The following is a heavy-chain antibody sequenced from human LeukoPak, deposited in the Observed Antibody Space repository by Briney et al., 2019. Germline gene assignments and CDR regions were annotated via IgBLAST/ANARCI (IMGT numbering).Heavy chain of an antibody. CDR1: GGSISSGGYS. CDR3: ARSELVTSIDY. CDR2: IYHSGST. D-gene: IGHD6-13*01. V-gene: IGHV4-30-2*02. J-gene: IGHJ4*02. Sequence: SETLSLTCAVSGGSISSGGYSWSWIRQPPGKGLEWIGYIYHSGSTYYNPSLKSRVTISVDRSKNQFSLKLSSVTAADTAVYYCARSELVTSIDYWGQGTLVTVSS.